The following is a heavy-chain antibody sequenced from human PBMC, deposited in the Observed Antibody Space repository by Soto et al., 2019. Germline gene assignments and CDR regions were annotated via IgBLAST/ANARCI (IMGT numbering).Heavy chain of an antibody. CDR3: ARGPSGDKVDY. J-gene: IGHJ4*02. Sequence: SETLSLTCTVSGGPISSGDYNWSWIRQSPGKGLEWIGHIYDSGSTYNNPSLQSRVTISVDTSKNQFSLNLSSVTAADTAVYYCARGPSGDKVDYWGQGTLVTVSS. V-gene: IGHV4-30-4*01. D-gene: IGHD7-27*01. CDR2: IYDSGST. CDR1: GGPISSGDYN.